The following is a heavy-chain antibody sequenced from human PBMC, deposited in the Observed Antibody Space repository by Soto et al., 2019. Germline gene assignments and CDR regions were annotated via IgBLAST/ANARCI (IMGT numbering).Heavy chain of an antibody. J-gene: IGHJ4*02. CDR2: LSGSGGTT. V-gene: IGHV3-23*01. CDR3: AKQRAGYGSGSDTFYFDF. Sequence: GGSLRLSCSTSGFTFSTYAMNWVRQAPGKGLEWVSALSGSGGTTYYADSVRGRFTISRDNSKNTLFLQKSSLRAEDTALYYCAKQRAGYGSGSDTFYFDFWGQGTLVTVSS. CDR1: GFTFSTYA. D-gene: IGHD3-10*01.